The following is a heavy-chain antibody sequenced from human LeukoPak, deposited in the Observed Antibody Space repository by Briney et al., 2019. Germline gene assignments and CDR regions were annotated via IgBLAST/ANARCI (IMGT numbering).Heavy chain of an antibody. CDR3: ARDSSSWYYFDY. CDR2: ISSNGGRT. CDR1: GYTFSSYS. V-gene: IGHV3-64*01. D-gene: IGHD6-13*01. Sequence: GGARRLSCAAPGYTFSSYSMHWVRQAPGKGLEYVSAISSNGGRTYYANSVKGRFTISRDKSKNTLYLQMGRLRAEDMAVYYCARDSSSWYYFDYWGQGTLVTVSS. J-gene: IGHJ4*02.